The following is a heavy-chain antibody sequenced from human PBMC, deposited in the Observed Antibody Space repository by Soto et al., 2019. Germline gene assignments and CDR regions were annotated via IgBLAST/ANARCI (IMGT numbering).Heavy chain of an antibody. D-gene: IGHD2-2*01. Sequence: EVQLVESGGGLVPPGGSLRLSCAASGFTLSDHYIDWVRQAPGRGLEWVGRSRNKANSYSTEYAASVKGRFTISRDDSNNSLYLQMNTLKTEDTAMYYCTRDRGTGLPIVPAAIWGQGTLVTVSS. J-gene: IGHJ4*02. CDR3: TRDRGTGLPIVPAAI. CDR2: SRNKANSYST. V-gene: IGHV3-72*01. CDR1: GFTLSDHY.